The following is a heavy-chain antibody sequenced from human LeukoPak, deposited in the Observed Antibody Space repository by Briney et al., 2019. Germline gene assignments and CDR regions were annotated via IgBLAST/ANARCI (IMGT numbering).Heavy chain of an antibody. V-gene: IGHV7-4-1*02. CDR1: GYTFTSYA. J-gene: IGHJ4*02. Sequence: ASVKVSCKAAGYTFTSYAMNWVGQAAGQGLEWMGWINTNTGNPTYAQGFTGRFVFSLDTSVSTAYLQISSLKAEDTAVYYSARGLGDYAWGSYPDFDYWGQGTLVTVSS. D-gene: IGHD3-16*02. CDR3: ARGLGDYAWGSYPDFDY. CDR2: INTNTGNP.